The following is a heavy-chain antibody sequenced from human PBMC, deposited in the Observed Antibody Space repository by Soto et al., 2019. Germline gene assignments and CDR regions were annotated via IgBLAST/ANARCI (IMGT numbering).Heavy chain of an antibody. CDR2: ISSSSSTI. CDR3: ARDPYYYDSSGYPY. V-gene: IGHV3-48*01. Sequence: HPGGSLRLSCAASGFTFSSYSMNWVRQAPGKGLEWVSYISSSSSTIYYADSVKGRFTISRDNAKNSLYLQMNSLRAEDTAVYYCARDPYYYDSSGYPYWGQGTLVTVSS. CDR1: GFTFSSYS. D-gene: IGHD3-22*01. J-gene: IGHJ4*02.